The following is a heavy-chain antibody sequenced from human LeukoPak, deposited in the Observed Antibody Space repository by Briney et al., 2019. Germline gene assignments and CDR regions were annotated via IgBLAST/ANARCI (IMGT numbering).Heavy chain of an antibody. CDR1: GYTFTSYG. Sequence: ASVKVSCKASGYTFTSYGISWVRQAPGQGLEWMGWISAYNGNTNYAQKLQGRVTMTTDTSTSTAYMELRSLRSDDTAVYYCARGDSSGYWEGFFDYWGQGTLVTVSS. D-gene: IGHD3-22*01. CDR2: ISAYNGNT. J-gene: IGHJ4*02. V-gene: IGHV1-18*01. CDR3: ARGDSSGYWEGFFDY.